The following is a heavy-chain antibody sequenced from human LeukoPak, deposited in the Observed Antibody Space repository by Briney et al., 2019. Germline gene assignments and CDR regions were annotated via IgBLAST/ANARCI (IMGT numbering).Heavy chain of an antibody. J-gene: IGHJ5*02. Sequence: SETLSLTCTVSGGSISSYYWSWIRQPPGKGLEWIGYIYYSGSTNYNPSLKSRVTISVDTSKNQFSLKLSSVTAADTAVYYSARDRKYYYDSSGYFNWFDPWGQGTLVTVSS. CDR2: IYYSGST. V-gene: IGHV4-59*01. CDR3: ARDRKYYYDSSGYFNWFDP. D-gene: IGHD3-22*01. CDR1: GGSISSYY.